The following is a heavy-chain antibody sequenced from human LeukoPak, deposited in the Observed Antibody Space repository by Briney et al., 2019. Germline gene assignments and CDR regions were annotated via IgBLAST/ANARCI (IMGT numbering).Heavy chain of an antibody. J-gene: IGHJ4*02. D-gene: IGHD3-9*01. CDR2: IYYSGST. V-gene: IGHV4-39*01. Sequence: PSETLSLTCTVSGGSISSSSYYWGWIRQPPGKGLEWIGSIYYSGSTYYNPSLKSRVTISVDTSKNQFSLKLSSVTAADTAVYYCARTQGGNDILTGYYTPFDYWGQGTLVTVSS. CDR3: ARTQGGNDILTGYYTPFDY. CDR1: GGSISSSSYY.